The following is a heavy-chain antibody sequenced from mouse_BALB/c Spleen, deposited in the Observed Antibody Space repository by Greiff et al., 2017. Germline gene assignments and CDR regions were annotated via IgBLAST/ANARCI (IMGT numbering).Heavy chain of an antibody. D-gene: IGHD1-1*01. CDR3: AREGAVEKFSYYAMDY. V-gene: IGHV1-80*01. CDR1: GYAFSSYW. Sequence: QVQLKQSGAELVRPGSSVKISCKASGYAFSSYWMSWVKQRPGQGLEWIGQIYPGDGDTNYNGKFKGKATLTADKSSSTAYMQLSSLTSEDSAVYFCAREGAVEKFSYYAMDYWGQGTSVTVSS. CDR2: IYPGDGDT. J-gene: IGHJ4*01.